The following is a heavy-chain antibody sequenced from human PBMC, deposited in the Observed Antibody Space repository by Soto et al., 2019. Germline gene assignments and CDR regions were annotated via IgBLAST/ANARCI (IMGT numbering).Heavy chain of an antibody. CDR2: IIPIFGTA. CDR3: ARVGIFGVPQNWFDP. D-gene: IGHD3-3*01. V-gene: IGHV1-69*13. J-gene: IGHJ5*02. Sequence: PSVKVSCKASGGTFSSYAISWVRQAPGQGLEWMGGIIPIFGTANYAQKFQGRVTITADESTSTAYMELSSLRSEDTAVYYCARVGIFGVPQNWFDPWGQGTLVTVSS. CDR1: GGTFSSYA.